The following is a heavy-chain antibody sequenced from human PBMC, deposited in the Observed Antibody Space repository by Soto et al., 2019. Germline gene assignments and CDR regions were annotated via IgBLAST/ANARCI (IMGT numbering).Heavy chain of an antibody. V-gene: IGHV4-39*01. J-gene: IGHJ4*02. D-gene: IGHD3-10*01. CDR2: IYYSGST. Sequence: SETLSLTCTVSGGSISSSSYYWGWIRQPPGKGLEWIGSIYYSGSTYYNPSLKSRVTISVDTSKNQFSLKLSSVTAADTAVYYCASLMGYYGSGSYYNPVHIDYWGQGTLVTVSS. CDR3: ASLMGYYGSGSYYNPVHIDY. CDR1: GGSISSSSYY.